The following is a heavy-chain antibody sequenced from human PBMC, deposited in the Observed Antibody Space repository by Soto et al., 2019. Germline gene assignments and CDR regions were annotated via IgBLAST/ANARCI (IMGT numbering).Heavy chain of an antibody. V-gene: IGHV3-53*04. J-gene: IGHJ6*02. CDR2: IYSGGST. CDR3: ASDDILTGYPLDYYGMDV. CDR1: GFTVSSNY. Sequence: EVQLVESGGGLVQPGGSLRLSCAASGFTVSSNYMSWVRQAPGKGLEWVSVIYSGGSTYYADSVKGRFTISRHNSKNTLYLQMNSLRAEDTTVYYCASDDILTGYPLDYYGMDVWGQGTTVTVSS. D-gene: IGHD3-9*01.